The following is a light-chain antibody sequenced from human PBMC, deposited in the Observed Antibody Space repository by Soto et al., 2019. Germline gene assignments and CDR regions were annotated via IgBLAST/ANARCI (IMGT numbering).Light chain of an antibody. J-gene: IGLJ1*01. Sequence: QSVLTQPASVSGSPGQSITISCTGTSSDVGSYNLVSWYQQHPGKAPKFMIYGVTKRPSGVSNRFSGSKSGNTASLTISGLQAEDEADYYCCSYAGSNTYVLGTGTKVTVL. V-gene: IGLV2-23*02. CDR1: SSDVGSYNL. CDR3: CSYAGSNTYV. CDR2: GVT.